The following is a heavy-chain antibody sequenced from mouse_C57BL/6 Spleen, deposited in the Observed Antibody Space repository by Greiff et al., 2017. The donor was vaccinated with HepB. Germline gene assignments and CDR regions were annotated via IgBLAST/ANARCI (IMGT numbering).Heavy chain of an antibody. CDR2: ISNLAYSI. CDR1: GFTFSDYG. Sequence: EVKLVESGGGLVQPGGSLKLSCAASGFTFSDYGMAWVRQAPRKGPEWVAFISNLAYSIYYADTVTGRFTITRENAKNTLYLEMSSLRSEDTAMYYCARGDYDDGFAYWGQETLVTVSA. CDR3: ARGDYDDGFAY. J-gene: IGHJ3*01. V-gene: IGHV5-15*04. D-gene: IGHD2-4*01.